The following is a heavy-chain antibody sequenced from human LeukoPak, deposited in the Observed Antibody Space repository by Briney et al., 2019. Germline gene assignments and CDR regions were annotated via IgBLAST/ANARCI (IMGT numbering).Heavy chain of an antibody. CDR2: ISYDGSNK. CDR3: AKSALAQVRGVITYYFDY. Sequence: GGSLRLSCAASGFTFSSYGMHWVRQAPGKGLEWVAVISYDGSNKYYADSVKGRLTISRDNPKNTLYLQMNSLRAEDTAVYYCAKSALAQVRGVITYYFDYWGQGTLVTVSS. CDR1: GFTFSSYG. D-gene: IGHD3-10*01. V-gene: IGHV3-30*18. J-gene: IGHJ4*02.